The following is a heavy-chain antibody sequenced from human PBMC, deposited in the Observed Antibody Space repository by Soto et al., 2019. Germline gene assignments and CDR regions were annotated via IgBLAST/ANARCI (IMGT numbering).Heavy chain of an antibody. J-gene: IGHJ4*02. Sequence: EVQLLESGGGLVQPGGSLRLSCAASGFTFSSYGMSWVRQAPGKGLEWVSVISGSGGSTYYADSVKGRFTISRDNSKNVLYLRMNSMRAEDTALYYCEKIRNVGFGELDYWCQGTLVTVSS. V-gene: IGHV3-23*01. D-gene: IGHD3-10*01. CDR3: EKIRNVGFGELDY. CDR1: GFTFSSYG. CDR2: ISGSGGST.